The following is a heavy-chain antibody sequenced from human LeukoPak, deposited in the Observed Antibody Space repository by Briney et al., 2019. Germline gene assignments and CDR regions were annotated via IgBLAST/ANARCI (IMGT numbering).Heavy chain of an antibody. CDR1: GFTFSSDS. Sequence: GGSLRLSCAASGFTFSSDSMNWVRQAPGKGLEWVSSISSSSSYIYYADSVKGRFTISRDNAKNSLYLQMNSLRAEDTAVYYCARSEKEPYSSGWYFAYWGQGTLVTVSS. CDR3: ARSEKEPYSSGWYFAY. CDR2: ISSSSSYI. J-gene: IGHJ4*02. V-gene: IGHV3-21*01. D-gene: IGHD6-19*01.